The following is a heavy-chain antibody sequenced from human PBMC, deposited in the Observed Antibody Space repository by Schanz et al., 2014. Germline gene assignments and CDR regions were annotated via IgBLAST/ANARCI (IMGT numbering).Heavy chain of an antibody. CDR1: GFTFGDYA. V-gene: IGHV3-23*04. J-gene: IGHJ2*01. CDR3: AKDAPYPFDL. Sequence: EVQLVESGGGLVQPGGSLRLSCAASGFTFGDYAMTWVRQAPGKGLEWVSAISGRDGSTYYADSVRGRFTISRDNSKTTLYLQMNSLRVEDSAIYYCAKDAPYPFDLWGRGTLXTVSS. CDR2: ISGRDGST.